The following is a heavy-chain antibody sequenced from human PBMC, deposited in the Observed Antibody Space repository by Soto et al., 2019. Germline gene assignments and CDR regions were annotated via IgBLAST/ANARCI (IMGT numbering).Heavy chain of an antibody. D-gene: IGHD3-10*01. Sequence: PSETLSLTCAVNGGSFRGYYWSWIRQPPGKGLEWIGEINHTGGVTYKSALKSRVTILLDKSKSQFSLKLSSVTAADTAVYYCARGTTMVRGVILGNWFDPWGQGTLVTVSS. CDR2: INHTGGV. CDR3: ARGTTMVRGVILGNWFDP. J-gene: IGHJ5*02. V-gene: IGHV4-34*01. CDR1: GGSFRGYY.